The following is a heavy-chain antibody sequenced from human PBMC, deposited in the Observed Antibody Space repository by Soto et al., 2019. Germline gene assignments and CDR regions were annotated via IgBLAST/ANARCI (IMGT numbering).Heavy chain of an antibody. Sequence: GGSLRLSCAASGFTFSSYWMSWVRQAPGKGLEWVANIKQDGSEKYYVDSVKGRFTISRDNAKNSLYLQMNSLRAEDTAVYYCARPQLEGGYSYYAFDHWGQGTLVTISS. J-gene: IGHJ5*02. V-gene: IGHV3-7*03. CDR1: GFTFSSYW. CDR3: ARPQLEGGYSYYAFDH. CDR2: IKQDGSEK. D-gene: IGHD5-18*01.